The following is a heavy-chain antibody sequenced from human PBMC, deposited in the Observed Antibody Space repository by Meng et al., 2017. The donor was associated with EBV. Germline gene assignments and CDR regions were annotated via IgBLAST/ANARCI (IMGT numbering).Heavy chain of an antibody. CDR2: INAGNGNT. V-gene: IGHV1-3*01. CDR1: GYTFTSYA. CDR3: ARSGATIFGVVIPTYYFDY. J-gene: IGHJ4*02. Sequence: HVWQAGAGVKKPGASVKVSCKASGYTFTSYAMHWVRQAPGQRLEWMGWINAGNGNTKYSQKFQGRVTITRDTSASTAYMELSSLRSEDTAVYYCARSGATIFGVVIPTYYFDYWGQGTLVTVSS. D-gene: IGHD3-3*01.